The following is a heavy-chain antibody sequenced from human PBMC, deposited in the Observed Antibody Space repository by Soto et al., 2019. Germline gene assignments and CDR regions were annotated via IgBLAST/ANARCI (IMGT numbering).Heavy chain of an antibody. V-gene: IGHV3-21*01. D-gene: IGHD5-12*01. CDR1: GFTFSSYS. J-gene: IGHJ6*03. Sequence: GGSLRLSCAASGFTFSSYSMNWVRQAPGKGLEWVSSISSSSSYIYYADSVKGRFTISRDNAKNSLYLQMNSLRAEDTAVYYCARGGAGYSGYDLYYMDVWGKGTTVTVSS. CDR2: ISSSSSYI. CDR3: ARGGAGYSGYDLYYMDV.